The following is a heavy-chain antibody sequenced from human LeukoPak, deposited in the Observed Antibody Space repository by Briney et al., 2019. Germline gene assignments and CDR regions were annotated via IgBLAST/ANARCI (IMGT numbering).Heavy chain of an antibody. J-gene: IGHJ4*02. D-gene: IGHD1-26*01. V-gene: IGHV4-4*07. CDR2: IYSSVIT. Sequence: PSETLSLTCTVSGGSISNYRWSWIRQPAGKGLEWIGRIYSSVITNYKPSLKSRVTMSVDTSKNQFSLKLTSVTATDTAVYYCVRGTVGVTAPEYWGQGALVIVSS. CDR1: GGSISNYR. CDR3: VRGTVGVTAPEY.